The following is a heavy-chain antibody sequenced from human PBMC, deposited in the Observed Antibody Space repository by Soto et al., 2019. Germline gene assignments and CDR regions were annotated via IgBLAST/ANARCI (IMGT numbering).Heavy chain of an antibody. CDR2: TYNRYKWYN. CDR3: SREFPNYERSASYFDY. Sequence: SQTLSLTVALSGGIVSGNSAAGTWIRRSPARGLKGLGRTYNRYKWYNAYAVSVKSRINVTPDTSKNHFSLHLNSVATEDTAVEYCSREFPNYERSASYFDYWGQGALVTVSS. CDR1: GGIVSGNSAA. V-gene: IGHV6-1*01. D-gene: IGHD3-16*01. J-gene: IGHJ4*02.